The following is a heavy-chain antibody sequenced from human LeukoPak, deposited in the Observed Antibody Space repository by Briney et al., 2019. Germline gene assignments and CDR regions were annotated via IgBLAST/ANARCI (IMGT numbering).Heavy chain of an antibody. J-gene: IGHJ6*02. V-gene: IGHV3-23*01. CDR2: ISGSGGST. CDR3: AKDYRGYSYGYGFVVYYGMDV. Sequence: GGSLRLSCAASGFTFSSYAMSWVRQAPGKGLEWVSAISGSGGSTYYADSVKGRFTISRDNSKNTLYLQMNSLRAEDTAVYYCAKDYRGYSYGYGFVVYYGMDVWGQGTTVTVSS. D-gene: IGHD5-18*01. CDR1: GFTFSSYA.